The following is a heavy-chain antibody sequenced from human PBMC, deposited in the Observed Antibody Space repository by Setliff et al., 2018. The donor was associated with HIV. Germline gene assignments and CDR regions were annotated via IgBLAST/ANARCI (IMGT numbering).Heavy chain of an antibody. D-gene: IGHD3-3*01. CDR1: GDSIRSNVNY. CDR2: IYTGGST. J-gene: IGHJ4*02. CDR3: ARVGDITLFGVVIPTGYFDY. V-gene: IGHV4-61*09. Sequence: SETLSLTCTVSGDSIRSNVNYWGWIRQPAGKGLEHIGHIYTGGSTNYNPSLKSRVTISVDTSKNQFSLKLSSVTAADTAVYYCARVGDITLFGVVIPTGYFDYWGQGTLVTVSS.